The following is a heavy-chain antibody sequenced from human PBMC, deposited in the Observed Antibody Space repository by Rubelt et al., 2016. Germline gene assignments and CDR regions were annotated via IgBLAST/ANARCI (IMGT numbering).Heavy chain of an antibody. CDR1: GFTFSSYW. CDR2: IKQDGSEK. V-gene: IGHV3-7*05. J-gene: IGHJ4*02. D-gene: IGHD3-9*01. Sequence: EVQLVESGGGLVQPGGSLRLSCAASGFTFSSYWMSWVRQAPGKGLEWVANIKQDGSEKYYVDSVKGRFTISRDNAKNALYLQMNSRSAEDKAVYYCARDILGGFDSLLLNLDYWGQGTLVTVSS. CDR3: ARDILGGFDSLLLNLDY.